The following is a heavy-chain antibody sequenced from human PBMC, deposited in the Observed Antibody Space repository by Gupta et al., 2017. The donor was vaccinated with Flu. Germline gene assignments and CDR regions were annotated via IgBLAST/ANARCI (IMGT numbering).Heavy chain of an antibody. Sequence: EVHLMESGGGPVKSGGSLRLSCAASGFDFSAYSMNWVRQAPGKGLEWVSSISFDGKSVFYADSLKGRFSISRDNVENSLYLQIDSLGVGDTAVYYCARSDGSGWYYFEFWAQGTLVTVSS. V-gene: IGHV3-21*06. CDR1: GFDFSAYS. D-gene: IGHD6-19*01. J-gene: IGHJ4*02. CDR2: ISFDGKSV. CDR3: ARSDGSGWYYFEF.